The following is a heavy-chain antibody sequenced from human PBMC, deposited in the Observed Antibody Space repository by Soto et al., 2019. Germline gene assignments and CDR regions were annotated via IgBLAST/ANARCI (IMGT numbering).Heavy chain of an antibody. J-gene: IGHJ4*02. CDR2: IKSKTDGGTT. CDR3: TTISLVVSPRRASIYPEN. Sequence: PGGSLRLSCAACGFTFSNAWMNWVRQAPGKGLEWVGRIKSKTDGGTTDYAAPVKGRFTISRDDSKNTLFLQMNSLKPEDTAVYYCTTISLVVSPRRASIYPENWGQGALVTVSS. V-gene: IGHV3-15*07. D-gene: IGHD2-15*01. CDR1: GFTFSNAW.